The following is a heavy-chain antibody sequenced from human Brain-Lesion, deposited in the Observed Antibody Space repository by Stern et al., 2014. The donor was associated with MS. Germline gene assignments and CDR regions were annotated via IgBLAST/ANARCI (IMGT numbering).Heavy chain of an antibody. V-gene: IGHV3-74*02. J-gene: IGHJ5*01. Sequence: DVHLVESGGGLVQPGGSLRLSCAASGFTFSNYWMHWVRQAPGKGLVWVSRVNNDGRRTSYADSVKGRFTMSRDNAKNTLYLQMNSLRVEDTAIYYCARGERWFDSWGQGTLVTVSS. CDR1: GFTFSNYW. CDR2: VNNDGRRT. CDR3: ARGERWFDS. D-gene: IGHD3-10*01.